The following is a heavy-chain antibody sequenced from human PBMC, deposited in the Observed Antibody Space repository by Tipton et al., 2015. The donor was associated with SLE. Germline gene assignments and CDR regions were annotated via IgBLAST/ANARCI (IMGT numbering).Heavy chain of an antibody. J-gene: IGHJ4*02. CDR3: ARARFRSSPYY. V-gene: IGHV4-38-2*01. CDR2: IYHSGST. D-gene: IGHD2-15*01. Sequence: TLSLTCAVSGYSISSGYYWGWIRPPPGKGLEWIGSIYHSGSTYYNPSLKSRVTISVDTSKNQFSLKLSSVTAADTAVYYCARARFRSSPYYWGQGTLVTVSS. CDR1: GYSISSGYY.